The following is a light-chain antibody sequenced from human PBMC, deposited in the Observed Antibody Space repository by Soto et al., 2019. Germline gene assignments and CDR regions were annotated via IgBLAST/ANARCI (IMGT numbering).Light chain of an antibody. CDR1: SRDIGFFNY. Sequence: QSALTQPASVSGSPGQSITISCTGTSRDIGFFNYVSWYQQFPGNAPKLMIYEVSNRPSGVSNRFSGSKSGNTASLTISGLQAEDEADYYCSSYTSSSTLVFGGGTKLTVL. CDR2: EVS. CDR3: SSYTSSSTLV. J-gene: IGLJ2*01. V-gene: IGLV2-14*01.